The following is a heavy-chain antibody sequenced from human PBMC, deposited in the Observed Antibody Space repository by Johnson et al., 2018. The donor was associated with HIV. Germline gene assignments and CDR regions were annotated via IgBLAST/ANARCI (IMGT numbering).Heavy chain of an antibody. CDR3: AGEWGIAARRGGGFDI. Sequence: QVQLVESGGGLVKPGGSLRLSCAASGFTFSDYYMSWIRQAPGQGLEWVSYISSSGSTIYYADSVKGRFTISRDNAKNSLYRQLNSLRAADTAVYYCAGEWGIAARRGGGFDIWGQGTMVTVSS. V-gene: IGHV3-11*04. J-gene: IGHJ3*02. CDR1: GFTFSDYY. D-gene: IGHD6-6*01. CDR2: ISSSGSTI.